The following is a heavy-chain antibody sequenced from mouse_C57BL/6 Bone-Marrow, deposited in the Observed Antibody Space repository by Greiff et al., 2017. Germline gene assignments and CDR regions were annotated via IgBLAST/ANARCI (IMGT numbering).Heavy chain of an antibody. CDR2: ISSGGSYT. V-gene: IGHV5-6*01. Sequence: EVQLVESGGDLVKPGGSLKLSCAASGFPLSSYGMSWVRQTPDKRLEWVATISSGGSYTYYPDSVKGRFTISRDNAKNTLYLQMSSLKSEDTAMYYCARPPYYYGSSRGYFDVWGTGTTVTVSS. CDR1: GFPLSSYG. CDR3: ARPPYYYGSSRGYFDV. J-gene: IGHJ1*03. D-gene: IGHD1-1*01.